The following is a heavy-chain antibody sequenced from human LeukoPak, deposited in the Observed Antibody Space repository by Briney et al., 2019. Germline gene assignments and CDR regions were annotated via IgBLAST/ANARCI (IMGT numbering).Heavy chain of an antibody. Sequence: SETLSLTCTVSGGSISSYYWSWIRQPPGEGLEWIGYIYYSGSTNYNPSLKSRVTISVDTSKNQFSLKLSSVTAADTAVYYCARVAVAGFDYWGQGTLVTVSS. V-gene: IGHV4-59*01. CDR3: ARVAVAGFDY. CDR1: GGSISSYY. D-gene: IGHD6-19*01. J-gene: IGHJ4*02. CDR2: IYYSGST.